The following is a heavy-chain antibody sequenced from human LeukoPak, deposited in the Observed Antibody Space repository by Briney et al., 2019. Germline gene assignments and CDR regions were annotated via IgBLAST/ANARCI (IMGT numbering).Heavy chain of an antibody. Sequence: SETLTLTCTVSGGSITSNYWSWIRQPPGKGLEYIGYIYYTGSTNYNPSLKSRVTISVDTPKNQFSLKMRFLTAADTAVYYCARGADYDTHSSYFDPWGQGTLVTVSS. J-gene: IGHJ5*02. CDR3: ARGADYDTHSSYFDP. D-gene: IGHD3-22*01. CDR1: GGSITSNY. CDR2: IYYTGST. V-gene: IGHV4-59*01.